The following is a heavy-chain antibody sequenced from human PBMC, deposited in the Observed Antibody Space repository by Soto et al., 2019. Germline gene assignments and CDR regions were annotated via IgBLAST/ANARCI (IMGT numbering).Heavy chain of an antibody. D-gene: IGHD2-2*03. CDR3: AKVATGYCSSTSCHPLRWFDP. CDR2: ISGSGGST. J-gene: IGHJ5*02. V-gene: IGHV3-23*01. CDR1: GFTFSAFA. Sequence: PGGSLRLPWAASGFTFSAFAMSLVRQAPGKGLEWVSAISGSGGSTYYADSVKGRFTISRNNSKNTLYLQMNSLRAEDTAVYYCAKVATGYCSSTSCHPLRWFDPWGQGTLVTVSS.